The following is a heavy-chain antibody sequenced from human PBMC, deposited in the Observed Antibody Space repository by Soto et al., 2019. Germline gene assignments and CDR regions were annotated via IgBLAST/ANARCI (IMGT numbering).Heavy chain of an antibody. V-gene: IGHV1-69*13. CDR1: GGTFSSYA. D-gene: IGHD6-19*01. J-gene: IGHJ6*02. CDR2: IIPIFGTA. Sequence: AASVKVSCKASGGTFSSYAISWVRQAPGQGLEWMGGIIPIFGTANYAQKFQGRVTITADESTSTAYMDLSSLRSEDTAVYYCASLPIAVAGTGYYYGMDVWGQGTTVTV. CDR3: ASLPIAVAGTGYYYGMDV.